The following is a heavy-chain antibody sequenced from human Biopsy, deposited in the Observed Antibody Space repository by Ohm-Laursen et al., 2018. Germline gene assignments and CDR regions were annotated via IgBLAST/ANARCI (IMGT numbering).Heavy chain of an antibody. V-gene: IGHV4-61*01. CDR1: GDSDCSGSFY. D-gene: IGHD1-26*01. J-gene: IGHJ4*02. Sequence: SQTLSLTCTVSGDSDCSGSFYWTWIRQPPGQGLEYIGYIYDRGSTANYNPSLRSRVTISVDRSKNQFSLELSSVTAADTAVYYCARVGAGAPSIDYFDYWGQGALVTVSS. CDR2: IYDRGST. CDR3: ARVGAGAPSIDYFDY.